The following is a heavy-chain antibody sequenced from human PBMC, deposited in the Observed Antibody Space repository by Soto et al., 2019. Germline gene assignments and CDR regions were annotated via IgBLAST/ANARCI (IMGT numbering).Heavy chain of an antibody. D-gene: IGHD2-21*02. CDR2: IYYSGST. CDR1: GGSISSGGYY. Sequence: SETLSLTCTVSGGSISSGGYYWSWIRQHPGKGLEWIGYIYYSGSTYYNPSLKSRVTISVDTSKNQFSLKLSSVTAADTAVYYCARESKYAKRGNSEGWGKGTRVTVPS. J-gene: IGHJ4*02. CDR3: ARESKYAKRGNSEG. V-gene: IGHV4-31*03.